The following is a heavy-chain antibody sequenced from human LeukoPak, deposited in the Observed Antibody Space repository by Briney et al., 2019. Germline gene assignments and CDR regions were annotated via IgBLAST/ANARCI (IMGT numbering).Heavy chain of an antibody. D-gene: IGHD6-19*01. CDR3: ARGLDVAVAGMYYFDS. CDR1: GGSFSGYY. Sequence: SETLSLTCAVYGGSFSGYYWSWIRRSPGKGLEWIGEINYSGSTNYNPTLKSRVTISVDRSKNQFSLKLTSVTAADTAVYYCARGLDVAVAGMYYFDSWGQGRLVTVSP. J-gene: IGHJ4*02. CDR2: INYSGST. V-gene: IGHV4-34*01.